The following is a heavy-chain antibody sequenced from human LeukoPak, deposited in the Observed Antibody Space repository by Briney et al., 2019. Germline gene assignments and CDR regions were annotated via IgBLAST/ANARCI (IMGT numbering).Heavy chain of an antibody. J-gene: IGHJ4*02. CDR3: ARGGFHRRTVTTFDY. CDR1: GGSFSGYY. V-gene: IGHV4-34*01. Sequence: SETLSLTCAVYGGSFSGYYWSWIRQPPGKGLEWIGEINHSGSTNYNPSLKSRVTISVDTSKNQFSLKLGSVTAADTAVYYCARGGFHRRTVTTFDYWGQGTLVTVSS. D-gene: IGHD4-11*01. CDR2: INHSGST.